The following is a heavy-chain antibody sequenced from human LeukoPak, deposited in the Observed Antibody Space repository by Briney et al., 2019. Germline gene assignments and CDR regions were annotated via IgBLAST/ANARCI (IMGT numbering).Heavy chain of an antibody. CDR1: GFTFSSYW. J-gene: IGHJ6*02. CDR3: ARTNYYYYGMDV. CDR2: INSDGSST. Sequence: GGSLRLSCAASGFTFSSYWMHWVRQAPGKGLVWVSRINSDGSSTSYADSVKGRFTISRDNAKNTLYLQMNSLRAEDTAVYYCARTNYYYYGMDVWGQGTTVTVSS. V-gene: IGHV3-74*01.